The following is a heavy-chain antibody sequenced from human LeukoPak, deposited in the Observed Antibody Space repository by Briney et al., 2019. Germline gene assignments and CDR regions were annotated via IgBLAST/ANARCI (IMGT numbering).Heavy chain of an antibody. CDR1: GYSFTSYW. Sequence: GESLKISCKGSGYSFTSYWIGWVRQMPGKGLEWMGIIYPGVSDTRYSQSFQGQVTISADKSISTAYLQWSSLNASDTAMYYCARQQVGAVNWFDPWGQGTLVTVSS. CDR2: IYPGVSDT. CDR3: ARQQVGAVNWFDP. V-gene: IGHV5-51*01. J-gene: IGHJ5*02. D-gene: IGHD1-26*01.